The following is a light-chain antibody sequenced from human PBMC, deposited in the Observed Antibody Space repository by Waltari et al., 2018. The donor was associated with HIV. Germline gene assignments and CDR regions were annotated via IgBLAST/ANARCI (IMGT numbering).Light chain of an antibody. CDR3: ASFTEDFTVV. V-gene: IGLV2-14*03. CDR2: EVD. CDR1: DSDFGFNNF. Sequence: SVVTQPASVSGFPGQSVTISCTGSDSDFGFNNFVSWYQQHPGKIPKVILFEVDSRALGVGDRFSGSRSGNTASLTISGLRTEDEATYHCASFTEDFTVVFGGGTK. J-gene: IGLJ2*01.